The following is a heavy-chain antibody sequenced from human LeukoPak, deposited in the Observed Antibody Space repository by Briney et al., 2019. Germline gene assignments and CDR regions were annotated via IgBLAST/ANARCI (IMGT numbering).Heavy chain of an antibody. CDR3: ARIAMFYYESSGYYSDS. V-gene: IGHV4-38-2*01. CDR1: SYSINSGYY. CDR2: IYHRGTT. J-gene: IGHJ5*01. D-gene: IGHD3-22*01. Sequence: SETLSLTCAVSSYSINSGYYWGWIRQPPGKGLEWIGSIYHRGTTYYNPSLKRRVSISVDTSKNQFSLKLSSVTAADTAVYYCARIAMFYYESSGYYSDSWGQGTLVTVSS.